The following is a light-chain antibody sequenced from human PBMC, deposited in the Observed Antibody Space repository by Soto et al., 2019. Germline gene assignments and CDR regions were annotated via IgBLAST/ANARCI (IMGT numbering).Light chain of an antibody. CDR3: QQLNTYPPT. J-gene: IGKJ1*01. CDR1: QSISSY. CDR2: AAS. Sequence: DIQMTQSPSSLSASVGDRVTITCRASQSISSYLNWYQQKPGKAPKLLICAASTLRSGVPSRFSGSGSATDFTLTISSLQPDDFATYYCQQLNTYPPTFGQGTKVDTK. V-gene: IGKV1-39*01.